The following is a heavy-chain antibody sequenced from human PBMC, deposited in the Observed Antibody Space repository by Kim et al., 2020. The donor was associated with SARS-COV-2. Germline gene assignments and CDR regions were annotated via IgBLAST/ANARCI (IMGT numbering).Heavy chain of an antibody. J-gene: IGHJ4*02. D-gene: IGHD3-10*01. CDR2: IIPIFGTA. CDR3: ARDRGVYYYGSGSYLVNREFDY. V-gene: IGHV1-69*13. Sequence: SVKVSCKASGGTFSSYAISWVRQAPGQGLEWMGGIIPIFGTANYAQKFQGRVTITADESTSTAYMELSSLRSEDTAVYYCARDRGVYYYGSGSYLVNREFDYWGQGTLVTVSS. CDR1: GGTFSSYA.